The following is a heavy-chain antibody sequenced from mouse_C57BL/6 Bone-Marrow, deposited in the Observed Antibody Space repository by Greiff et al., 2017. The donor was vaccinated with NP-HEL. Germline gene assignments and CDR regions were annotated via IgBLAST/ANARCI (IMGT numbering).Heavy chain of an antibody. CDR3: ARLGGNCGFAY. V-gene: IGHV1-64*01. J-gene: IGHJ3*01. Sequence: VQLQQPGAELVKPGASVKLSCKASGYTFTSYWMHWVKQRPGQGLEWIAMIHPSSGSTNYNEKFKGKATLTVDKSSSTAYMQLSSLTSEDSAVYYCARLGGNCGFAYWGRGTLVTVSA. CDR1: GYTFTSYW. D-gene: IGHD2-1*01. CDR2: IHPSSGST.